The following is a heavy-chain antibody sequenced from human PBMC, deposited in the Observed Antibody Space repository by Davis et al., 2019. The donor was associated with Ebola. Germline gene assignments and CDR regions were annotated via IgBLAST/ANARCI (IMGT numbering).Heavy chain of an antibody. V-gene: IGHV3-30-3*02. CDR1: GFTFSSYA. D-gene: IGHD3-16*01. J-gene: IGHJ6*02. CDR3: GKSGGSYYYYGMDV. Sequence: GESLKISCAASGFTFSSYAMHWVRQAPGKGLEWVAVISYDGSNKYYADSVKGRFTISRDNSKNTLYLQMNSLRAEDTAVYYCGKSGGSYYYYGMDVWDQGTTVTVSS. CDR2: ISYDGSNK.